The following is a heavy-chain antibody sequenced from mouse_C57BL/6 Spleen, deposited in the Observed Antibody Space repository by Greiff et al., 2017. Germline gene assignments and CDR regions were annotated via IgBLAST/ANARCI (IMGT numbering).Heavy chain of an antibody. D-gene: IGHD2-3*01. CDR3: AREDYDPFAY. J-gene: IGHJ3*01. CDR1: GYSITSGYY. Sequence: EVKLVESGPGLVKPSQSLSLTCSVTGYSITSGYYWNWIRQFPGNKLEWMGYISYDGSNNYNPSLKNRISITRDTSKNQFFLKLNSVTTEDTATYYCAREDYDPFAYWGQGTLVTVSA. CDR2: ISYDGSN. V-gene: IGHV3-6*01.